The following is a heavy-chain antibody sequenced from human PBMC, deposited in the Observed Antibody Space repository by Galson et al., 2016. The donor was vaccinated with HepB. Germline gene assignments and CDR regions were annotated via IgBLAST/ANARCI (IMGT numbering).Heavy chain of an antibody. CDR2: IWSDGTNK. Sequence: SLRLSCAASGFTFSGYALHWVRQAPGKGLEWVAVIWSDGTNKNYGDSVKGRFTISRENSMNTLYLQMHSLRADDTAMYYGARDFRHGSGSYSPRYYYGMDV. CDR1: GFTFSGYA. V-gene: IGHV3-33*01. CDR3: ARDFRHGSGSYSPRYYYGMDV. D-gene: IGHD3-10*01. J-gene: IGHJ6*01.